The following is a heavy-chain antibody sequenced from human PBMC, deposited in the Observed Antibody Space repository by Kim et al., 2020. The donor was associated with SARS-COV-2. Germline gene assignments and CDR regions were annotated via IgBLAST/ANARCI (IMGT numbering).Heavy chain of an antibody. V-gene: IGHV3-23*01. D-gene: IGHD2-21*02. CDR3: TNGGVGTNYRYFDY. J-gene: IGHJ4*02. Sequence: GGSLRLSCAASGFAFSNYAMSWVRQAPGKGLEWVSCMSGMTGSGATTYYADSVKGRFTVSRDNSKNTLFLQMNSLRAEDTAMYYCTNGGVGTNYRYFDYWGQGTLVTVSS. CDR2: MSGMTGSGATT. CDR1: GFAFSNYA.